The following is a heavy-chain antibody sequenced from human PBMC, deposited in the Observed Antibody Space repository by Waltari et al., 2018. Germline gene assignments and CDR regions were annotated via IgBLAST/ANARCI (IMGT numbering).Heavy chain of an antibody. Sequence: QVQLVQSGAEVKKPGSSVKVSCKASGGTFSSYAISWVRPAPGQGLEWMGRIIPIFGTANYAQKFQGRVTITADKSTSTAYMELSSLRSEDTAVYYCARDDYYDSSGYYNDAFDIWGQGTMVTVSS. CDR1: GGTFSSYA. V-gene: IGHV1-69*08. J-gene: IGHJ3*02. CDR2: IIPIFGTA. CDR3: ARDDYYDSSGYYNDAFDI. D-gene: IGHD3-22*01.